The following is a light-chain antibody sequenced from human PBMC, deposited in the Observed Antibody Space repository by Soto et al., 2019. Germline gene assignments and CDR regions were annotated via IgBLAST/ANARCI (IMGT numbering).Light chain of an antibody. V-gene: IGLV2-14*01. CDR2: EVS. CDR1: SSDVGGDNY. CDR3: TSYIRSSTLDYV. Sequence: QSVLTQPASVSGSPGQSITISCIGTSSDVGGDNYVSWYQQYPGKAPKLMIYEVSNRPSGVSNRFAGSESGNTASLTISGLQAEDGAGYYCTSYIRSSTLDYVFGTGTKVTVL. J-gene: IGLJ1*01.